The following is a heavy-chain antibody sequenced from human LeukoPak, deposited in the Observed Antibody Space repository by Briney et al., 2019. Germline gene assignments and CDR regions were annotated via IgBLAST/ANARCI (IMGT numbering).Heavy chain of an antibody. Sequence: GASVKVSCKASGYTFTGYYMHWVRQAPGQGLEWMGWINPDSGGTNYAQKFQGRATMTRDTSISTAYMELSRLRSDDTAVYYCARSTPGEFWSGYPADYWGQGTLVTVSS. V-gene: IGHV1-2*02. J-gene: IGHJ4*02. CDR3: ARSTPGEFWSGYPADY. CDR2: INPDSGGT. CDR1: GYTFTGYY. D-gene: IGHD3-3*01.